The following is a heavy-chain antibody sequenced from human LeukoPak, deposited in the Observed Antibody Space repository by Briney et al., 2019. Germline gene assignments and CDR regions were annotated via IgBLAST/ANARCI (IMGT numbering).Heavy chain of an antibody. J-gene: IGHJ4*02. Sequence: PSETLSLICTVSGGSISSADYSWSWIRQHPGKGLEWIGYIYYSGSTYYNPSLKSRVTISVDTSKNQFSLKLSSVTAADTAVYYCARASSAPGLFDYWGQGTLVTVSS. CDR1: GGSISSADYS. CDR3: ARASSAPGLFDY. D-gene: IGHD6-6*01. V-gene: IGHV4-31*03. CDR2: IYYSGST.